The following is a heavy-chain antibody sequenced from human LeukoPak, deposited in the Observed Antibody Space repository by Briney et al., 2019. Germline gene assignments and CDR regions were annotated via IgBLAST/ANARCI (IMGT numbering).Heavy chain of an antibody. J-gene: IGHJ4*02. CDR2: IYHSGST. Sequence: SETLSLTCTVSGGSISSYYWGWIRQPPGKGLEWIGSIYHSGSTYYNPSLKSRVTISVDTSKNQFSLKLSSVTAADTAVYYCARDWPLGDLPFDYWGQGTLVTVSS. CDR1: GGSISSYY. CDR3: ARDWPLGDLPFDY. D-gene: IGHD3-10*01. V-gene: IGHV4-38-2*02.